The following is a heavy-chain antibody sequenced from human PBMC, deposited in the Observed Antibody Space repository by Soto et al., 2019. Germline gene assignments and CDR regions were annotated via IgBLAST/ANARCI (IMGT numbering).Heavy chain of an antibody. CDR2: ISYDGSNK. J-gene: IGHJ4*02. CDR3: ARDRRVVIYYFDY. D-gene: IGHD3-3*01. CDR1: GFTFSSYA. V-gene: IGHV3-30-3*01. Sequence: QVQLVESGGGVVQPGRSLRLSCAASGFTFSSYAMHWVRQAPGKGLEWVAGISYDGSNKYYADSVKGRFTISRDNSKNTLYLQMNSLRAEDTAVYYCARDRRVVIYYFDYWGQGTLVTVSS.